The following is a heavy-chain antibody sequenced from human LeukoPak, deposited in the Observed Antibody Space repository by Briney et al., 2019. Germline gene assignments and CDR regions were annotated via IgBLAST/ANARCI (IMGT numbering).Heavy chain of an antibody. D-gene: IGHD6-13*01. J-gene: IGHJ6*03. V-gene: IGHV3-11*04. CDR2: ISSSGSTI. Sequence: PGXSLRLSCAASGFTLSDYYMRWVRQAKGKGREWGSYISSSGSTIYYADSLKGRFTISRDNAKNLLYVQMNSLRAEDTAVYYCARYSSTWYVAMDAWGKGTTVTVSS. CDR1: GFTLSDYY. CDR3: ARYSSTWYVAMDA.